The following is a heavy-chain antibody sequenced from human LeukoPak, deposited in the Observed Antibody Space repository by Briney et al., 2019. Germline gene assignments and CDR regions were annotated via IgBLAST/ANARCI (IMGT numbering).Heavy chain of an antibody. V-gene: IGHV4-34*01. CDR1: GGSFSGYY. D-gene: IGHD5-18*01. Sequence: PSETPSLTCAVYGGSFSGYYWSWIRQPPGKGLEWIGEINHSGSTNYNPSLKSRVTISVDTSKNQFSLKLSSVTAADTAVYYCARGYSYGLEAYFDYWGQGTLVTVSS. J-gene: IGHJ4*02. CDR3: ARGYSYGLEAYFDY. CDR2: INHSGST.